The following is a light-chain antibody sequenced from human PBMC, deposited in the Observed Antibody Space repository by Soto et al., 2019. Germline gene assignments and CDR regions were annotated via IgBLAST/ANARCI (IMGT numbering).Light chain of an antibody. CDR1: QSVSSN. Sequence: EIVMTQSPATRSVSPGERATLSCRASQSVSSNLAWYQQKPGQAPRLLIYGASTRATGIPARFSGSGSGTEFTLTISSLQSEDFAVYYCQQYNVFGGGTKVDIK. CDR3: QQYNV. J-gene: IGKJ4*01. V-gene: IGKV3-15*01. CDR2: GAS.